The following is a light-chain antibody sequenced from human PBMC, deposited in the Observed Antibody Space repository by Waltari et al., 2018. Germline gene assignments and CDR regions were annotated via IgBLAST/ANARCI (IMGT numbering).Light chain of an antibody. V-gene: IGLV1-47*01. Sequence: QSVLTQPPSASGTPGQRVSISCSGSNSNPGSNYLYWYQQLPGMAPKLPIYRNNQRPSGVPDRFSGSKYGTSASLAISGLRSEDEAVYYCASWDDSHYVFGPGTKVTVL. CDR1: NSNPGSNY. J-gene: IGLJ1*01. CDR3: ASWDDSHYV. CDR2: RNN.